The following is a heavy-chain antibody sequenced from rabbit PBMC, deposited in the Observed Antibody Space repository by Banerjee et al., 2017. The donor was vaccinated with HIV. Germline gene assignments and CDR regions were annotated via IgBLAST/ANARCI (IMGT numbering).Heavy chain of an antibody. CDR2: IGGAGSSGNT. CDR1: GIDFSGYYA. V-gene: IGHV1S40*01. CDR3: ARGDTTSGGYIYRLHL. D-gene: IGHD1-1*01. Sequence: QSLEESGGGLVKPGASLTLTCKASGIDFSGYYAMCWVRQAPGKGLEWIACIGGAGSSGNTYYANWAKGRFTISKTSSTTVTLQMASLTAADTATYFCARGDTTSGGYIYRLHLWGPGTLVTVS. J-gene: IGHJ4*01.